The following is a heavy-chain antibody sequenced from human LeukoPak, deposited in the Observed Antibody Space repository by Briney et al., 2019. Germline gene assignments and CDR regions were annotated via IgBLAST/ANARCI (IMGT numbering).Heavy chain of an antibody. V-gene: IGHV3-30*18. D-gene: IGHD3-10*01. Sequence: GGSLRLSCAASGFTFSSYGMHWVRQAPGKGLEWVAVISYDGSNKYYADSVKGRFTISRDNSKNTLYLQMNSLRAEDTAVYYCAKDGTRLWFGELDYWGQGTLVTVSS. CDR2: ISYDGSNK. CDR1: GFTFSSYG. CDR3: AKDGTRLWFGELDY. J-gene: IGHJ4*02.